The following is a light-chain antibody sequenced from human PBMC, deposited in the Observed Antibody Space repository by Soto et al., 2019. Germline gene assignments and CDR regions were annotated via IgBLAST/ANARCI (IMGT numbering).Light chain of an antibody. CDR3: QVWDSSSDHYV. V-gene: IGLV3-21*02. J-gene: IGLJ1*01. CDR2: DVS. CDR1: NIGSKS. Sequence: SYELTQPPSVSVAPGQTARITCGGNNIGSKSVHWYQQKPGQAPVLVVYDVSDRPSGIPERFSGTNSGNTATLTISRVEAGDEADYYCQVWDSSSDHYVFGTGTKVTVL.